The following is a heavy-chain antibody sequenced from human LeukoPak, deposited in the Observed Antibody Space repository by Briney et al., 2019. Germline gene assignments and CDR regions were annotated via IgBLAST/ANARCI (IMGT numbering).Heavy chain of an antibody. CDR2: IYYSGST. CDR3: ARGGIFGVVIVQPYFDY. Sequence: SETLSLTCTVSGGSVSSGSYYWSWIRQPPGKGLEWIGYIYYSGSTNYNPSLKSRVTISVDTSKNQFSLKLSSVIAADTAVYYCARGGIFGVVIVQPYFDYWGQGTLVTVSS. D-gene: IGHD3-3*01. V-gene: IGHV4-61*01. CDR1: GGSVSSGSYY. J-gene: IGHJ4*02.